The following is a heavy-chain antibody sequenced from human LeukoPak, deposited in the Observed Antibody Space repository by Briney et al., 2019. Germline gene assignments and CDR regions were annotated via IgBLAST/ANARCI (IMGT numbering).Heavy chain of an antibody. Sequence: SETLSLTCTVSGGSISSSSYYWGWIRQPPVKGLEWIGSIYYSGSTYYNPSLKSRVTISVDTSKNQFSLKLSSVTAADTAVYYCARQPYGSGSYDYWGQGTLVTVSS. CDR3: ARQPYGSGSYDY. CDR2: IYYSGST. V-gene: IGHV4-39*01. CDR1: GGSISSSSYY. J-gene: IGHJ4*02. D-gene: IGHD3-10*01.